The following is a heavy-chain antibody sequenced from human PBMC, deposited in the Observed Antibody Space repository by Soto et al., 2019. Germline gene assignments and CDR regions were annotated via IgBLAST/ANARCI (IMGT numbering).Heavy chain of an antibody. CDR1: GFTFGDYA. J-gene: IGHJ6*02. V-gene: IGHV3-49*03. CDR2: IRSKAYGGTT. Sequence: GGSLRLSCTASGFTFGDYAMSWFRQAPGKGLEWVGFIRSKAYGGTTEYAASVKGRFTISRGDSKSIAYLQMNSLKTEDTAVYYCTRAGGAYDFWSGYYPIYYYYGMDVWGQGTTVTVSS. D-gene: IGHD3-3*01. CDR3: TRAGGAYDFWSGYYPIYYYYGMDV.